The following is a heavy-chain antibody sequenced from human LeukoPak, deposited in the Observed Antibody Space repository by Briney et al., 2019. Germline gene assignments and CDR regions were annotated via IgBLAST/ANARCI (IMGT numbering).Heavy chain of an antibody. CDR2: IYYSGST. CDR3: ARRSSSWPFDY. J-gene: IGHJ4*02. V-gene: IGHV4-39*01. D-gene: IGHD6-13*01. Sequence: SETLSLTCTVSGGSISSYYWGWIRQPPGKGLEWIGTIYYSGSTDYNPSLKSRVTISVDTSKNQFSLKLSSVTAADTAVYYCARRSSSWPFDYWGQGTLVTVSS. CDR1: GGSISSYY.